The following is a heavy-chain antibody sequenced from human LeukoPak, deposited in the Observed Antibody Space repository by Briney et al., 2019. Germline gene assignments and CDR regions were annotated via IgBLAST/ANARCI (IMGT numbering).Heavy chain of an antibody. J-gene: IGHJ4*02. CDR1: GDAITSDKYY. CDR2: IDHSGST. CDR3: ARGVRIAVAAPHLNY. Sequence: PSETLSLTCTVSGDAITSDKYYWNWIRQPPGKGLEWIGEIDHSGSTNYNPSLKSRVTISVDTSKNQFSLNLSSVTAADTAVYFCARGVRIAVAAPHLNYWGQGTLVTVSS. D-gene: IGHD6-19*01. V-gene: IGHV4-39*07.